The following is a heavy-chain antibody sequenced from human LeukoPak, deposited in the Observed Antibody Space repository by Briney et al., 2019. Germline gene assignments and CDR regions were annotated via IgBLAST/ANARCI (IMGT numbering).Heavy chain of an antibody. V-gene: IGHV1-18*01. J-gene: IGHJ4*02. CDR1: GYTFTIYG. D-gene: IGHD6-19*01. CDR3: ARGGARIAVAGTVDY. Sequence: GASVKVSCKASGYTFTIYGISWVRQAPGQGLEWMGWISAYNGNTNYAQKLQGRVTMTTDTSTSTAYMELRSLRSDDTAVYYCARGGARIAVAGTVDYWGQGTLVTVSS. CDR2: ISAYNGNT.